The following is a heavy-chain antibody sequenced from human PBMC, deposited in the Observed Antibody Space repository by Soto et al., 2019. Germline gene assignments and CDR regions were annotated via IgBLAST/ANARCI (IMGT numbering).Heavy chain of an antibody. Sequence: XGPRCLSCADSGFTFSSSEMYWVRQAPGKGLEWVSYIHPSGQPIFYADSVKGRFTISRDNAKNSLYLQMSSLRAEDSAVYYCARRASPWGQGSMVTVSS. V-gene: IGHV3-48*03. CDR1: GFTFSSSE. D-gene: IGHD1-26*01. CDR3: ARRASP. J-gene: IGHJ3*01. CDR2: IHPSGQPI.